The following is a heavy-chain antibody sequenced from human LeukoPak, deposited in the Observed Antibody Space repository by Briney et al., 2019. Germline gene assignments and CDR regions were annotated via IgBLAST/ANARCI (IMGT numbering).Heavy chain of an antibody. CDR1: GGSISSGGYY. V-gene: IGHV4-31*03. Sequence: SQTLSLTCTVSGGSISSGGYYWSWIRQHPGKGLEWIGYIYYSGSTYYNPSLKSRVTISVDTSKNQFSLKLSSVTAADTAVYYCARDTPLSSGSYLRAFDIRGQGTMVTVSS. D-gene: IGHD1-26*01. J-gene: IGHJ3*02. CDR2: IYYSGST. CDR3: ARDTPLSSGSYLRAFDI.